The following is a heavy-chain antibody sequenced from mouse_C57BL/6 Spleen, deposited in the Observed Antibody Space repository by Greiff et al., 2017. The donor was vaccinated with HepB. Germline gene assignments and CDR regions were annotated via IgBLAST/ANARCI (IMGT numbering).Heavy chain of an antibody. CDR1: GYTFTSYW. D-gene: IGHD1-1*01. CDR2: IDPSDSYT. Sequence: QVQLQQPGAELVKPGASVKLSCKASGYTFTSYWMQWVKQRPGQGLEWIGEIDPSDSYTNYKQKFKGKATLTVDTSSSTAYMQLSSLTSEDSAVYYCARDMFITTARYFDVWGTGTTVTVSS. CDR3: ARDMFITTARYFDV. V-gene: IGHV1-50*01. J-gene: IGHJ1*03.